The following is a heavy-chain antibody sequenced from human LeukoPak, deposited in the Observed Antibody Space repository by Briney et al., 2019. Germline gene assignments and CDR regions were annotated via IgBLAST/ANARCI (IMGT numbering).Heavy chain of an antibody. V-gene: IGHV4-30-4*01. CDR1: GGSISSGDYY. CDR3: ARGRRDGYNPAGWFDP. J-gene: IGHJ5*02. CDR2: IYYSGST. D-gene: IGHD5-24*01. Sequence: SETLSLTCTVSGGSISSGDYYWSWIRQPPGKGLEWIGYIYYSGSTYYNPSLKSQVTISVDTSKNQFSLKLSSVTAADTAVYYCARGRRDGYNPAGWFDPWGQGTLVTVSS.